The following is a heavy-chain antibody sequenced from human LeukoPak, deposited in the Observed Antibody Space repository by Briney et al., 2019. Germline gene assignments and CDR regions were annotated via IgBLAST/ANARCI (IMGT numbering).Heavy chain of an antibody. CDR2: IYTSGST. D-gene: IGHD3-22*01. Sequence: SETLSLTCTASGCSISSYYWSWIRQPAGKGLEWIGHIYTSGSTNYNPSLKSRVTMSGDNSKNQFYLKMSSVTAADTAVYYCARAFSEYDSSGFYYPWFDPWGQGTLVTVSS. CDR1: GCSISSYY. J-gene: IGHJ5*02. V-gene: IGHV4-4*07. CDR3: ARAFSEYDSSGFYYPWFDP.